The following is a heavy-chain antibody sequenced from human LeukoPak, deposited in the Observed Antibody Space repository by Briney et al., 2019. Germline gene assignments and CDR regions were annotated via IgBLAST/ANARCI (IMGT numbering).Heavy chain of an antibody. CDR3: AREAARHIAAAGT. V-gene: IGHV1-2*02. D-gene: IGHD6-13*01. CDR1: GYTFTGYY. Sequence: ASVKVSCKASGYTFTGYYMHWVRQAPGQGLEWMGWINPNSGGTNYAQKFQGRVTMTRDTSISTAYMELSRLRSDDTAVYYCAREAARHIAAAGTWGQGTLVTVSS. CDR2: INPNSGGT. J-gene: IGHJ5*02.